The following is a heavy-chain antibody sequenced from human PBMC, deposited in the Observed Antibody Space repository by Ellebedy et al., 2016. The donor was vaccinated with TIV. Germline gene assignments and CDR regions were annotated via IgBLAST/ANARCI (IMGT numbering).Heavy chain of an antibody. Sequence: ASVKVSCKVSGHTLTKLSMHWVRQAPGKGLEWMGGFDPEDGKRIYGQKFQGRVTMTEDISSDTAYMELSSLTSEDTAVYYCAAVRIQIWFPNWFDPWGQGTLVTVSS. CDR1: GHTLTKLS. CDR3: AAVRIQIWFPNWFDP. J-gene: IGHJ5*02. CDR2: FDPEDGKR. D-gene: IGHD5-18*01. V-gene: IGHV1-24*01.